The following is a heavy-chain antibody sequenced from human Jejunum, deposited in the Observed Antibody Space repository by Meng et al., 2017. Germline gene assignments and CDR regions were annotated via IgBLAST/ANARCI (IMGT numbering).Heavy chain of an antibody. Sequence: SQTLSLTCAISGDSVSSNSAAWNWIRQSPSRGLEWLGRTYYRSKWYIDYAASVKGRITINPDASKNQFSLLLSSVTPEDTAVYYCARVRDTSSWNLNDWGQGTLVTVSS. CDR1: GDSVSSNSAA. V-gene: IGHV6-1*01. CDR3: ARVRDTSSWNLND. J-gene: IGHJ4*02. CDR2: TYYRSKWYI. D-gene: IGHD6-13*01.